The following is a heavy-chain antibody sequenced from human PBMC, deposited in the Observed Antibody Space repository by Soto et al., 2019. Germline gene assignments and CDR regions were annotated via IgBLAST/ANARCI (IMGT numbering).Heavy chain of an antibody. Sequence: PSETLSLTCTVSGGSISSSSYYWGWIRQPPGKGLEWIGSIYYSGSTYYNPSLKSRVTISVDTSKNQFSLKLSSVTAADTAVYYCARQGYSSSFYYYYYMDVWGKGTTVTVPS. V-gene: IGHV4-39*01. J-gene: IGHJ6*03. CDR2: IYYSGST. D-gene: IGHD6-13*01. CDR3: ARQGYSSSFYYYYYMDV. CDR1: GGSISSSSYY.